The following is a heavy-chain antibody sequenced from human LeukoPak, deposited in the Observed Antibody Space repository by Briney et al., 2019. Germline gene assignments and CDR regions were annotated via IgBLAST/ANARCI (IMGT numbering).Heavy chain of an antibody. J-gene: IGHJ4*02. CDR2: MYHSGST. CDR3: ARVIQLWYFDY. V-gene: IGHV4-30-2*01. CDR1: GGSISSGGYS. Sequence: SQTLSLTCAVSGGSISSGGYSWSWIRQPPGTGLEWIGYMYHSGSTYYNPSLKTRVTISVDRSKNQFSLKLSSVTAADTAVYYCARVIQLWYFDYWGQGTLVTVSS. D-gene: IGHD5-18*01.